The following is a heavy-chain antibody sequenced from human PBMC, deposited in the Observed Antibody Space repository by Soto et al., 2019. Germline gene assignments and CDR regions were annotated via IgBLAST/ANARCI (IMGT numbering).Heavy chain of an antibody. CDR2: IIPIFGTA. D-gene: IGHD2-2*01. CDR3: ARXVVVPAAPGYYYYYGMDV. Sequence: SVKVSCKVSGGTFSSYAISWVRQAPGQGLEWMGGIIPIFGTANYAQKFQGRVTITADDSTSTAYVELSSLRSEDTAVYYCARXVVVPAAPGYYYYYGMDVWGQGTTVTV. V-gene: IGHV1-69*13. J-gene: IGHJ6*02. CDR1: GGTFSSYA.